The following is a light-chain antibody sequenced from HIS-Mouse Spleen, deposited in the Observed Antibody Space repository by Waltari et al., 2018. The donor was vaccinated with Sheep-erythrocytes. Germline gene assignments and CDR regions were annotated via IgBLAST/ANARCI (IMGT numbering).Light chain of an antibody. J-gene: IGLJ2*01. CDR3: QAWDSSTAV. CDR1: QLGDKY. Sequence: SYGLTQPPSVSVSPGQTASIPCSGDQLGDKYACWYQQKPGQSPVLVIYQDSKRPSGIPERFSGSNSGNTATLTISGTQAMDEADYYCQAWDSSTAVFGGGTKLTVL. CDR2: QDS. V-gene: IGLV3-1*01.